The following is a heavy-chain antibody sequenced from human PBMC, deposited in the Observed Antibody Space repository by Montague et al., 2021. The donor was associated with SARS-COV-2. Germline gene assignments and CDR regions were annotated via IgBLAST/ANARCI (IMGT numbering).Heavy chain of an antibody. CDR1: AFNFSTYD. D-gene: IGHD5-12*01. CDR3: AKERGRGYSDYGEFDY. CDR2: ISGSGGST. V-gene: IGHV3-23*01. J-gene: IGHJ4*02. Sequence: SRRFSCDASAFNFSTYDMSLARQAPGKGLEWVSGISGSGGSTYYTNSVKGRFTISRDNSKNTVYLQMNGLRVEDTAVYYCAKERGRGYSDYGEFDYWGQGTLVTVSS.